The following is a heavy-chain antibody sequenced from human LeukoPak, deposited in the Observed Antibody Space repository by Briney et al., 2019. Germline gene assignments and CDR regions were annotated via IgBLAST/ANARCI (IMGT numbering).Heavy chain of an antibody. CDR2: INHSGSN. Sequence: PSETLSPTCAVYGGSFRGYYWRWLRQPPGTRLEWIGEINHSGSNNYNPSLESRVTISVDTSKNQFPLKLSSVTAADTAVYYCARRVELNLTKFDDWGQGTLVTVSS. D-gene: IGHD1-1*01. CDR1: GGSFRGYY. J-gene: IGHJ4*02. V-gene: IGHV4-34*01. CDR3: ARRVELNLTKFDD.